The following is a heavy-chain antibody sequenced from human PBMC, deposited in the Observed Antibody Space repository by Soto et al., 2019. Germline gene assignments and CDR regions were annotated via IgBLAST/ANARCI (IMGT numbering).Heavy chain of an antibody. J-gene: IGHJ4*02. V-gene: IGHV3-9*01. CDR3: IKDSSPGGLDY. Sequence: EAQLVESGGGLVQPGTSLRLSCTASGSTLPDYAMHWVRQAPGKGLEWVSGIYWDSNRIDYADSVKGRFTISRDNAKKSLYLQMNGLSAEDTALYYCIKDSSPGGLDYWGQGTLVIVSS. CDR2: IYWDSNRI. D-gene: IGHD3-16*01. CDR1: GSTLPDYA.